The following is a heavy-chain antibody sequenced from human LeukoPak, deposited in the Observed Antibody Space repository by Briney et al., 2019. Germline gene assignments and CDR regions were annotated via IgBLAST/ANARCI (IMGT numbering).Heavy chain of an antibody. Sequence: ASVKVSCKASGYTFTAYYIHWVRQAPGQGPEYMGWINPNSGVTNSAQKFQGRVTMTRDTSTSTAYMELSRLRSDDTAVYHCARDPRLYSGSYYFDYWGQGTLVTVSS. V-gene: IGHV1-2*02. CDR1: GYTFTAYY. D-gene: IGHD1-26*01. CDR3: ARDPRLYSGSYYFDY. CDR2: INPNSGVT. J-gene: IGHJ4*02.